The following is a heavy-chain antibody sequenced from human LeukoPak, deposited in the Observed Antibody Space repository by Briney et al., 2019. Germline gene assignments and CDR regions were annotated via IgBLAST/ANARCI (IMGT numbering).Heavy chain of an antibody. CDR3: ARSMATKVPAPFQH. CDR1: GDSITSSNYY. CDR2: IHYGGST. D-gene: IGHD5-12*01. Sequence: PSETLSLTCAVSGDSITSSNYYWGWIRQPPGKGLEWIGNIHYGGSTHYNPSLKSRLTISLDTSKNQFSLKLSSVTAADTAVYYCARSMATKVPAPFQHWGQGTLVTVSS. V-gene: IGHV4-39*07. J-gene: IGHJ1*01.